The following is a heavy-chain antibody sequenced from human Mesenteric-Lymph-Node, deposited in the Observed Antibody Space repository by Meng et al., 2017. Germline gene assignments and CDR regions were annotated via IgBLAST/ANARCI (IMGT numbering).Heavy chain of an antibody. CDR1: GGSISSGGHS. D-gene: IGHD3-22*01. Sequence: QVQLQESGPGLVKPSQTLSLTCTVSGGSISSGGHSWSWIRQHPGKGLEWIAYIYYSGSTYYNPSLKSRVTISVDTSKNQFSLKLSSVTAADTAVYYCARVDSSGYFLDYWGQGTLVTVSS. CDR2: IYYSGST. CDR3: ARVDSSGYFLDY. J-gene: IGHJ4*01. V-gene: IGHV4-31*03.